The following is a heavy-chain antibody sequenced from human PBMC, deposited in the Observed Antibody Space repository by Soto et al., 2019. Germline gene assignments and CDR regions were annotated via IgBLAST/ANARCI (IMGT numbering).Heavy chain of an antibody. D-gene: IGHD3-10*01. CDR3: AKDLGSGNLKGMDV. V-gene: IGHV3-23*01. J-gene: IGHJ6*02. CDR2: ISGSGGST. Sequence: GSLRLSCAASVFTFSSYAMSWVRQAPGKGLEWVSAISGSGGSTYYADSVKGRFTISGDNSKNTLYLQMNSLRAEDTAVYYCAKDLGSGNLKGMDVWGQGATVTVSS. CDR1: VFTFSSYA.